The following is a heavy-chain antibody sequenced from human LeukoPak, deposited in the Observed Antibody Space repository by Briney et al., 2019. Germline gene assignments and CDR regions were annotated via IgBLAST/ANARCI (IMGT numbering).Heavy chain of an antibody. CDR2: ISLRGRT. J-gene: IGHJ3*02. D-gene: IGHD3-16*02. Sequence: PSGTLSLTCGVSGGSITTTNFWSWVRQPPGGGLEWIGEISLRGRTQYNPSLKSRVNISIDESKNHLYLSLASVTAADTAVYYCARFYVWGSYRLFDAFDIWGQGTMVTVSS. V-gene: IGHV4-4*02. CDR3: ARFYVWGSYRLFDAFDI. CDR1: GGSITTTNF.